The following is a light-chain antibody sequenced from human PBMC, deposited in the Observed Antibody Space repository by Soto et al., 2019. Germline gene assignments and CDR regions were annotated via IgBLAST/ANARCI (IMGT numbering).Light chain of an antibody. V-gene: IGKV1-17*03. Sequence: DIQMTQSPSFVSASAGDRVTITCGASPGISSWLAVYQQKPGRARKMLSYAASSLQRGVPSRFSGSGSGTELTFTISSLQPEDFATYSCLQHNSYPWTFGQGTKVDIK. CDR2: AAS. CDR1: PGISSW. J-gene: IGKJ1*01. CDR3: LQHNSYPWT.